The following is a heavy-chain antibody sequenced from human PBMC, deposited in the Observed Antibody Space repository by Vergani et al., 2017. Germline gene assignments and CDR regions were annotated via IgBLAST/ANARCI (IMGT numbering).Heavy chain of an antibody. CDR2: INHSGST. V-gene: IGHV4-34*01. CDR3: VRAPHRYGMDV. CDR1: GGSFSGYY. J-gene: IGHJ6*02. Sequence: QVQLQQWGAGLLKPSETLSLTCAVYGGSFSGYYWSWLRQPPGKGLEWIGEINHSGSTNYNPSLKSRVTISLDTSTNQFSLKLSSVTAADTAVYYCVRAPHRYGMDVWGQGTTVTVSS.